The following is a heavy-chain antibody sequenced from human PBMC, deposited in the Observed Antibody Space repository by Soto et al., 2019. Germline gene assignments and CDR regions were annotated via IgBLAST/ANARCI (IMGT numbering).Heavy chain of an antibody. Sequence: ASVKVSCKASGYTFTIYDINWVRQATGQGLEWMGWMNPNSGNTGYAQKFQGRVTMTRNTSISTAYMELSSLRSEDTAVYYCARALSSRQWLVLHYWGQGTLVTVSS. J-gene: IGHJ4*02. CDR1: GYTFTIYD. D-gene: IGHD6-19*01. CDR3: ARALSSRQWLVLHY. V-gene: IGHV1-8*01. CDR2: MNPNSGNT.